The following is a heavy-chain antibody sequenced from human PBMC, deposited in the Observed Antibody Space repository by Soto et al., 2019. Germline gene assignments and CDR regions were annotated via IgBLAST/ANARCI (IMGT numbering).Heavy chain of an antibody. CDR3: ARRGPYYDFWSGYYTWFDP. CDR2: INTNTGNP. Sequence: GASVKISCKASAYTFTSYAMNWVRQAPGQGIEWMGWINTNTGNPTYAQGFTGRFVFSLDTSVSTAYLQICSLKAEDTAVYYCARRGPYYDFWSGYYTWFDPWGQGTLVTVSS. V-gene: IGHV7-4-1*01. CDR1: AYTFTSYA. J-gene: IGHJ5*02. D-gene: IGHD3-3*01.